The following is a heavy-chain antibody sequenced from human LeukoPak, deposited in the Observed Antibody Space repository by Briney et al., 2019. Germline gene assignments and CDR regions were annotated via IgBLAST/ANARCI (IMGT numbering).Heavy chain of an antibody. CDR1: GFTFSSYG. CDR3: ARGERLAAAGLGY. Sequence: GGSLRLSCAASGFTFSSYGMSWVLQAPGKGLEWVSVIYSGGSTYYADSVKGRFTISRDNSKNTLYLQMNSLRAEDTAVYYCARGERLAAAGLGYWGQGTLVTVSS. V-gene: IGHV3-53*01. CDR2: IYSGGST. J-gene: IGHJ4*02. D-gene: IGHD6-13*01.